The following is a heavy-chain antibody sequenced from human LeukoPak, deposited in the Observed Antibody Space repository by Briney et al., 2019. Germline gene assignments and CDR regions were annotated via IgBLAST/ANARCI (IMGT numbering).Heavy chain of an antibody. V-gene: IGHV3-33*01. Sequence: GGSLRLSCAASGFTFSSYGMHWVRQAPGKGLEWVAVIRYDGSNKYYADPVKGRFTISRDNSKNTLYLQMNSLRAEDTAVYYCTRGRYYLDSWGQGTLVTVSS. J-gene: IGHJ4*02. CDR1: GFTFSSYG. CDR2: IRYDGSNK. CDR3: TRGRYYLDS. D-gene: IGHD4-17*01.